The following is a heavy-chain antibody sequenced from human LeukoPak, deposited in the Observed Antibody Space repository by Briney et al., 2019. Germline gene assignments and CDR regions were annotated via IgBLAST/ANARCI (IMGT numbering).Heavy chain of an antibody. CDR3: AKDRGSTVTNWYFDL. CDR2: ITSSGVGT. D-gene: IGHD4-17*01. V-gene: IGHV3-23*01. Sequence: GGSLRLSCAASGFTFSTYAMNWVRQAPGKGLEWVSAITSSGVGTSYADSVKGRFTISRDNSKNTLYLQMNSLRAEDTALYYCAKDRGSTVTNWYFDLWGRGTLVTVSS. CDR1: GFTFSTYA. J-gene: IGHJ2*01.